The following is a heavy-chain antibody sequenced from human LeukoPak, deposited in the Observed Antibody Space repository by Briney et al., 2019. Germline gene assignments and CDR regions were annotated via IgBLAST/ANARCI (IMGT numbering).Heavy chain of an antibody. CDR1: DGSIRNYY. CDR3: ARETLEGKFDP. V-gene: IGHV4-59*01. J-gene: IGHJ5*02. D-gene: IGHD1-1*01. Sequence: SETLSLTCNISDGSIRNYYWTWFRQPPGKGLEWIGYVYYSGSTNYDPSLKSRVTISMDTSKNQFSLKLSSVTAADTAVYYCARETLEGKFDPWGQGILVTVSS. CDR2: VYYSGST.